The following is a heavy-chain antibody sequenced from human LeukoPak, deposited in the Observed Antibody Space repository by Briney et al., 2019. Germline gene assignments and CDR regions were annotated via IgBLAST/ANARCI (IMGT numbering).Heavy chain of an antibody. CDR3: ARGSKWEHLDY. CDR2: ISAYNGNT. J-gene: IGHJ4*02. CDR1: GYSFSTYG. Sequence: ASVKVSCKASGYSFSTYGITWVRQAPGQGLEWVGWISAYNGNTNYAEKLQGRVTMTTDTSTNTAYMELRSLRSDDTAVYYCARGSKWEHLDYWGQGTLVTVSS. D-gene: IGHD1-26*01. V-gene: IGHV1-18*01.